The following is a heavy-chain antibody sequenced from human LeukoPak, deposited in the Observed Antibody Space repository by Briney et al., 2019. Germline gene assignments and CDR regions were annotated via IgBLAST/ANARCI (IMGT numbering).Heavy chain of an antibody. CDR1: GGSISSSSYY. CDR3: ARPREGAANYMDV. Sequence: SETLSLTCTVSGGSISSSSYYWGWIRQPPGKGLEWIGSIYYSGSTYYNPSLKSRVTISVDTSKNQFSLKLSSVTAADTAVYYCARPREGAANYMDVWGKGTTVTISS. J-gene: IGHJ6*03. CDR2: IYYSGST. D-gene: IGHD1-26*01. V-gene: IGHV4-39*01.